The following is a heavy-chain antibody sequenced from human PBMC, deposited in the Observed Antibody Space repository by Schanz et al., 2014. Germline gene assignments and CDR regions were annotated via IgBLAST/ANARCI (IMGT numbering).Heavy chain of an antibody. D-gene: IGHD1-7*01. CDR3: FSMHYGNSVY. Sequence: VQLVESGGGLVKPGGSLRLSCAVSGFTVSDHYMDWVRQAPGKGLEWLGRVRNRRNSDIIEYAASVEGRFTISRDESKNSVYLQMNSLQTDDTAVYYCFSMHYGNSVYWGQRTLVTVSS. J-gene: IGHJ4*02. CDR2: VRNRRNSDII. V-gene: IGHV3-72*01. CDR1: GFTVSDHY.